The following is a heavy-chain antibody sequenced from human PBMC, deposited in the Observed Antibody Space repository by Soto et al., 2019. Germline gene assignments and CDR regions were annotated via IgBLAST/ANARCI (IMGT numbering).Heavy chain of an antibody. J-gene: IGHJ6*02. CDR1: GESFSDYF. V-gene: IGHV4-34*01. Sequence: QVQLQQWGAGLLKPSETLSLTCAVSGESFSDYFWSWIRQPPGKGLEWIGEIDQTGRTNYNPSPKSRVIMSVDTSKNQFSLNLSSVTAADTAMYYCARGVGSGRDYGLDVWGQGTTVTVS. D-gene: IGHD3-10*01. CDR2: IDQTGRT. CDR3: ARGVGSGRDYGLDV.